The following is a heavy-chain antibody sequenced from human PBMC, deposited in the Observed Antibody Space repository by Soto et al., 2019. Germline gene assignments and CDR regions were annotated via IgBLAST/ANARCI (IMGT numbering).Heavy chain of an antibody. CDR3: ARDRAEYSSGWRTYYYYYGMDV. D-gene: IGHD6-19*01. CDR1: GGSINSDDSF. Sequence: SETLSLTCSVSGGSINSDDSFWGWVRQSPGKGLEWIGSLYYGGSTFYNPSLKSRVTISLDTSKNQFSLRLTSVTAADTAVYYCARDRAEYSSGWRTYYYYYGMDVWGQGTTVTVSS. V-gene: IGHV4-39*02. CDR2: LYYGGST. J-gene: IGHJ6*02.